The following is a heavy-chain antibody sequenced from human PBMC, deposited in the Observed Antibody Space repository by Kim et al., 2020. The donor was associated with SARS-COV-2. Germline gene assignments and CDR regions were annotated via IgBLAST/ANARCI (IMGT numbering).Heavy chain of an antibody. J-gene: IGHJ3*02. D-gene: IGHD3-22*01. CDR3: ARETARTDSSGMAEAFDI. CDR2: IDSTSNYI. V-gene: IGHV3-21*01. CDR1: GFTFSSYS. Sequence: GGSLRLSCAASGFTFSSYSMDWARQAPGKGLEWVSFIDSTSNYIYYADSVRGRFTISRDNAKNSLYLQMDSLRVEDTAVYYCARETARTDSSGMAEAFDIWGQGTMVTVSS.